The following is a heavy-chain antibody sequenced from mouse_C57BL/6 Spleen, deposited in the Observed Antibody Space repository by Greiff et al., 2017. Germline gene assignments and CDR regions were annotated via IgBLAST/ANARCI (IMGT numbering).Heavy chain of an antibody. V-gene: IGHV1-69*01. CDR1: GYTFTSYW. CDR2: IDPSDSYT. D-gene: IGHD6-1*01. Sequence: QVQLQQSGAELVMPGASVKLSCKASGYTFTSYWMHWVKQRPGQGLEWIGEIDPSDSYTNYNQKFKGKSTLTVDKSSSTAYMQLSSLTSEDSAVYYCARGLSAPYWYFEVWGTGTTVTVSS. CDR3: ARGLSAPYWYFEV. J-gene: IGHJ1*03.